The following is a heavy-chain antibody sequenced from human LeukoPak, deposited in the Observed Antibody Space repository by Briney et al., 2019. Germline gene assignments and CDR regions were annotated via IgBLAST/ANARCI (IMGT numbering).Heavy chain of an antibody. CDR2: ISSSGSTI. CDR3: AELGITMIGGV. Sequence: GGSLRLSCAASGFTFSSFEMNWVRQAPGKGLEWLSYISSSGSTIYYADSVKGRFTISRDNAKNSLYLQMNSLRAEDTAVYYCAELGITMIGGVWGKGTTVTISS. CDR1: GFTFSSFE. V-gene: IGHV3-48*03. D-gene: IGHD3-10*02. J-gene: IGHJ6*04.